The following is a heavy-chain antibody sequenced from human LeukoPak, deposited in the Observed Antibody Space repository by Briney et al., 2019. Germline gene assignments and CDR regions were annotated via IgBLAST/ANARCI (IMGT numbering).Heavy chain of an antibody. CDR1: GGSISSGGYF. CDR2: FCYSGCT. V-gene: IGHV4-30-4*01. J-gene: IGHJ4*02. Sequence: PSETLSLTCTVCGGSISSGGYFWRWTRQPPGKGLEWIRYFCYSGCTYYNQSLKSRVTISVDTSKNQFALKLGTVTAADTSVYYCARRYSSGYYGIGHHFDYWGQGTLVTVSS. CDR3: ARRYSSGYYGIGHHFDY. D-gene: IGHD3-22*01.